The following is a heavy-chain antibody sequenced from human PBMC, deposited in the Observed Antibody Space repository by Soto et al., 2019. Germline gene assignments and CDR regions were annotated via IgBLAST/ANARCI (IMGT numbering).Heavy chain of an antibody. Sequence: PSETLSLTCAVYGGSFSGYYLSGIRQPPGKGLEWIGEINHSGSTNYNPSLKSRVTISVDTSKNQFSLKLSSVTAADTAVYYCATLYSSSWWDYYYGMDVWGQGTTVTAP. J-gene: IGHJ6*02. CDR3: ATLYSSSWWDYYYGMDV. D-gene: IGHD6-13*01. V-gene: IGHV4-34*01. CDR1: GGSFSGYY. CDR2: INHSGST.